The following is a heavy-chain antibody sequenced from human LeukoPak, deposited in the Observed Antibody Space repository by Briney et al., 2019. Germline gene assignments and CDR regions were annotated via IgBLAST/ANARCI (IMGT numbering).Heavy chain of an antibody. CDR3: AKTAGA. V-gene: IGHV3-9*01. CDR1: GFTFDDYA. J-gene: IGHJ5*02. D-gene: IGHD2-8*02. Sequence: PGGSLRLSCAASGFTFDDYAMHWVRQAPGKGLEWVSGISWNSGSIGYADSVKGQFTISRDNAKNSLYLQMNSLRAEDTALYYCAKTAGAWGQGTLVTVSS. CDR2: ISWNSGSI.